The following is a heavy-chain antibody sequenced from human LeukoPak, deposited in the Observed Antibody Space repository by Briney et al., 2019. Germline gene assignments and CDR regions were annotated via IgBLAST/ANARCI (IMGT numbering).Heavy chain of an antibody. V-gene: IGHV4-59*08. CDR3: ARHLPIYGDYDFDP. J-gene: IGHJ5*02. D-gene: IGHD4-17*01. CDR2: IYYSGST. Sequence: SETLSLTCTVSGGSISSYYWSWIRQPPGKGLEWIGYIYYSGSTNYNPSLKSRVTISVDTSKNQFSLKLSSVTAADTAVYYCARHLPIYGDYDFDPWGQGTLVTVSS. CDR1: GGSISSYY.